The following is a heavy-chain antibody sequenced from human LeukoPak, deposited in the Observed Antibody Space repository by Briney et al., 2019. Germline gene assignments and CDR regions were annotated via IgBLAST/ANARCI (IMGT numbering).Heavy chain of an antibody. J-gene: IGHJ4*02. D-gene: IGHD1-20*01. CDR2: INPNSGGT. CDR3: ARDRVTGTDFDY. Sequence: ASVKVSCKASGYTFTGYYMHWVRQAPGQGLEWMGWINPNSGGTNYAQKFQCTVTLTRDTSISTAYMELSRLRSDDTAVYYCARDRVTGTDFDYWGQGTLVTVSS. CDR1: GYTFTGYY. V-gene: IGHV1-2*02.